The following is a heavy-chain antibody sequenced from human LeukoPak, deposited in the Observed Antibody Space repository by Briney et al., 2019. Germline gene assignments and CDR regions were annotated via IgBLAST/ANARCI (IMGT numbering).Heavy chain of an antibody. V-gene: IGHV3-30*18. CDR1: GLTFSSYG. J-gene: IGHJ4*02. CDR2: ISYDGSNK. D-gene: IGHD3-10*01. CDR3: AKDSYYYGSGSYDV. Sequence: PGGSLRLSCAASGLTFSSYGMHWVRQAPGKGLEWVAVISYDGSNKYYADSVKGRFTISRDNSKNTLYLQMNSLRAEDTAVYYCAKDSYYYGSGSYDVWGQGTLVTVSS.